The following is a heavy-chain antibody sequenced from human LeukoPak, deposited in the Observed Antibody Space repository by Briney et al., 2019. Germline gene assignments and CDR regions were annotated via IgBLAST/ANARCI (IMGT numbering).Heavy chain of an antibody. D-gene: IGHD3-9*01. J-gene: IGHJ3*02. CDR2: IYRSGIT. Sequence: SETLSLTCLVSGYSISSGYHWGWIRQPPGKGLDWIGSIYRSGITYYNPSLKSRVTISVDTYKNQFSLRLSSVTAADTAVYYCARHDWTFDIWGQGTMVTASS. V-gene: IGHV4-38-2*01. CDR3: ARHDWTFDI. CDR1: GYSISSGYH.